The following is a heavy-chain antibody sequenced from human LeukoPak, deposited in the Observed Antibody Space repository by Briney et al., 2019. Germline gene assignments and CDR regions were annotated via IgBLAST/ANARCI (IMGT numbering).Heavy chain of an antibody. V-gene: IGHV3-30*18. CDR2: ISYDGSNK. CDR1: GFTFSSYG. CDR3: AKDSASIAAAEYFQH. Sequence: PGGSLRLSCAASGFTFSSYGMHWVRQAPGKGLEWVAVISYDGSNKYYADSVKGRFTISRDNSKNTLYLQMNSLRAEDTAVYYCAKDSASIAAAEYFQHWGQGTLVTVSS. D-gene: IGHD6-13*01. J-gene: IGHJ1*01.